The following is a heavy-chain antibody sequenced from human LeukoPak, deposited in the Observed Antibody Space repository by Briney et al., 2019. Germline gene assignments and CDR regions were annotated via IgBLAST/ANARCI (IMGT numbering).Heavy chain of an antibody. J-gene: IGHJ4*02. D-gene: IGHD3-9*01. CDR1: GFTFSSYA. CDR3: AKDQVFDEPFDY. Sequence: GGSLRLSCAASGFTFSSYAMHWVRRAPGKGLEWVSAISGSGGSTYYADSVKGRFTISRDNSKNTLYLQMNSLRAEDTAVYYCAKDQVFDEPFDYWGQGTLVTVSS. V-gene: IGHV3-23*01. CDR2: ISGSGGST.